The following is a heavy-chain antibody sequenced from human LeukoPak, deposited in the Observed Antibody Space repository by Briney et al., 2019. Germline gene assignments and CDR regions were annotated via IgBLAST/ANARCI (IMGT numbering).Heavy chain of an antibody. J-gene: IGHJ4*02. Sequence: PSETLSLTCTVSGASMTNYYWSWIRKPPGKGLEWIGYIYYSGSTYYNPSLKSRVTISVDTSKNQFSLKLSSVTAADTAVYYCARMSSSWYFYFDYWGQGTLVTVSS. CDR3: ARMSSSWYFYFDY. D-gene: IGHD6-13*01. V-gene: IGHV4-59*08. CDR1: GASMTNYY. CDR2: IYYSGST.